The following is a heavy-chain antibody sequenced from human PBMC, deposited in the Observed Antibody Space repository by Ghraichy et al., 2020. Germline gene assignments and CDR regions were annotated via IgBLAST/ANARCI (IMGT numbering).Heavy chain of an antibody. CDR2: IYPGDSDT. Sequence: GESLNISCKGSGYSFTSYWIGWVRQMPGKGLEWMGIIYPGDSDTRYSPSFQGQVTISADKSISTAYLQWSSLKASDTAMYYCARTPTENYDPFDYWGQGTLVTVSS. CDR1: GYSFTSYW. CDR3: ARTPTENYDPFDY. D-gene: IGHD5-12*01. J-gene: IGHJ4*02. V-gene: IGHV5-51*01.